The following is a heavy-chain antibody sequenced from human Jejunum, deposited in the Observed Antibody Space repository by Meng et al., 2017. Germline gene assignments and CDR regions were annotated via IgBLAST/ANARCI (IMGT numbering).Heavy chain of an antibody. V-gene: IGHV3-20*04. Sequence: GESLKISCEASGFTFDDYALSWVRRAPGKGLEWVSSINWNGANIGYADSVKGRFTISRDNAKNSLYLQMNSLRSDDTAFYYCARGPYSSSWTHWFDPWGQGTLVTVSS. CDR2: INWNGANI. CDR3: ARGPYSSSWTHWFDP. D-gene: IGHD6-13*01. CDR1: GFTFDDYA. J-gene: IGHJ5*02.